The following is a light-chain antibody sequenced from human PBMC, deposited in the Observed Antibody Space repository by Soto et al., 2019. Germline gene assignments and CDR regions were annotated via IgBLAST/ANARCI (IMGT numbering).Light chain of an antibody. Sequence: IGVTQSPAALSLSPVERANPPCRASQSVSSNLAWYQQKPGQAPRLLIYGASTRATGIPARFSGSGSGTEFTLTISSLQSEDLAVYYCQQYNNWPGTFGQGTQVDI. CDR3: QQYNNWPGT. CDR1: QSVSSN. V-gene: IGKV3-15*01. J-gene: IGKJ1*01. CDR2: GAS.